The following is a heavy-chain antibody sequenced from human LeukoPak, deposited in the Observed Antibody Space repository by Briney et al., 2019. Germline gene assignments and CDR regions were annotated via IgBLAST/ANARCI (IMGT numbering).Heavy chain of an antibody. CDR3: ASGRWVGSIHGYYFDY. CDR1: GGSFSSYY. J-gene: IGHJ4*02. CDR2: INHSGST. V-gene: IGHV4-34*01. Sequence: PSETLSLTCAVYGGSFSSYYWSWIRQPPGKGLEWVGEINHSGSTNYNPSLKSPVTISVDTSTNQFSLKLRSVTAADTAVSYCASGRWVGSIHGYYFDYWGQGTLVTVSS. D-gene: IGHD2-2*01.